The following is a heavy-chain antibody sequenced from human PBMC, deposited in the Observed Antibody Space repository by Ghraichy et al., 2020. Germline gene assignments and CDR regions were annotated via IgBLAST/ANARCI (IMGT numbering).Heavy chain of an antibody. CDR2: ISYDGSNK. CDR3: AKAGYVKAVAGLNNWFDP. D-gene: IGHD6-19*01. Sequence: GGSLRLSCAASGFTFSSYGMHWVRQAPGKGLEWVAVISYDGSNKYYADSVKGRFTISRDNSKNTLYLQMNSLRAEDTAVYYCAKAGYVKAVAGLNNWFDPWGQGTLVTVSS. CDR1: GFTFSSYG. V-gene: IGHV3-30*18. J-gene: IGHJ5*02.